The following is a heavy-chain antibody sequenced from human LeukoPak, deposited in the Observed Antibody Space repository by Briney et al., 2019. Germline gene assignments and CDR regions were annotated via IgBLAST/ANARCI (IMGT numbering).Heavy chain of an antibody. Sequence: PSETLSLTCTVSGGSISSYYWSWIRQPPGKGLEWIGYIYYSGTTNYNPSLKSRVTISVDTSKNQFSLKLSSVTAADTAVYYCARGRYCSSTSCYRNWFDPWGQGTLVTVSS. CDR3: ARGRYCSSTSCYRNWFDP. CDR2: IYYSGTT. J-gene: IGHJ5*02. V-gene: IGHV4-59*12. CDR1: GGSISSYY. D-gene: IGHD2-2*02.